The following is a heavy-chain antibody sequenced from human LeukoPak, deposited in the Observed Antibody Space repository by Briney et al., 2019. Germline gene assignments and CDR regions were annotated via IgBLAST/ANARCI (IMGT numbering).Heavy chain of an antibody. CDR2: INPIGGST. CDR1: GYTFTSYY. J-gene: IGHJ4*02. CDR3: ARGDALRYFDWLFPTAPFDC. Sequence: ASVKVSCKASGYTFTSYYMHWVRQAPGQGLEWMGIINPIGGSTSYAHKFHGRVTMTRDTSTSTVYMELSSLRSEDTDVYYCARGDALRYFDWLFPTAPFDCWGQGTLVTVSS. V-gene: IGHV1-46*01. D-gene: IGHD3-9*01.